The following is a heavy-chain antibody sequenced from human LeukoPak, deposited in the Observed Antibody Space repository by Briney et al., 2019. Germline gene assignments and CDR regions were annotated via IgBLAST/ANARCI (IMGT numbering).Heavy chain of an antibody. Sequence: SETLSLTCTVSGGSISSSTYYWVWIRQPPGKGLEWIGMIYHSGNTCYKPSLKSRLTMSVDTSKNQYSLKVNSMTAADTAVYYCARLKDSSGWYDYWGQGTLVTVSS. J-gene: IGHJ4*02. V-gene: IGHV4-39*01. CDR3: ARLKDSSGWYDY. CDR2: IYHSGNT. D-gene: IGHD6-19*01. CDR1: GGSISSSTYY.